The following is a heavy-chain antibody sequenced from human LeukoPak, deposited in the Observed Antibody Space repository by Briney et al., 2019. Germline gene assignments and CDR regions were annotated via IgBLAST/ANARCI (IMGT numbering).Heavy chain of an antibody. CDR1: GGSLSRGDYY. Sequence: PSETLSLTCSVSGGSLSRGDYYWSWIRQPPGKGLEWFGHLYYSGSTYYNPSLKSRVTISVDTSKNQFSLKLSSVTAADTAVYYCARGPRYDIVTGYEYYFDYWGQGTLVTVSS. CDR3: ARGPRYDIVTGYEYYFDY. J-gene: IGHJ4*02. V-gene: IGHV4-30-4*01. D-gene: IGHD3-9*01. CDR2: LYYSGST.